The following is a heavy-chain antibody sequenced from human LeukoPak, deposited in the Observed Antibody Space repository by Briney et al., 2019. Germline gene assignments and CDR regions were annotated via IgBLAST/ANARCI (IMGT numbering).Heavy chain of an antibody. CDR1: GYTFTSYY. CDR2: INTNTGNP. Sequence: GASVKVSCKASGYTFTSYYMHWVRQAPGQGLEWMGWINTNTGNPTYAQGFTGRFVFSLDTSVSTAYLQISSLKAEDTAVYYCARTYCGGDCYLADYWGQGTLVTVSS. CDR3: ARTYCGGDCYLADY. J-gene: IGHJ4*02. V-gene: IGHV7-4-1*02. D-gene: IGHD2-21*02.